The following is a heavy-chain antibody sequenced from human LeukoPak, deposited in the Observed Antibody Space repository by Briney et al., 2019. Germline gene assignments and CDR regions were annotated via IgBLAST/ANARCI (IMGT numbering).Heavy chain of an antibody. CDR2: TNSGGTTI. CDR1: GFSISGYW. J-gene: IGHJ4*01. Sequence: PGGSLRLSCAASGFSISGYWMHWVRQAAGEGLVWVSRTNSGGTTINYADSVKGRFTISRDNVDNTLHLQMNSLRVEDTAVYYCIREVQVRASASLGLWGQGTLVTVSS. D-gene: IGHD3-16*01. V-gene: IGHV3-74*01. CDR3: IREVQVRASASLGL.